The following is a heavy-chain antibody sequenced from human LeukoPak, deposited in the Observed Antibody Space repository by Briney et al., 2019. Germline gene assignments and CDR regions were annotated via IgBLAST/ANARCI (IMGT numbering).Heavy chain of an antibody. J-gene: IGHJ1*01. CDR3: AREAYSSSWYGYFQH. Sequence: PSETLSLTCTVSGGSIGSYYWTWIRQPAGKGLEWIGRIYSSGSTNYNPSLKSRVTMSVNTSKNQFSLRLTSVTAADTAVYYCAREAYSSSWYGYFQHWGQGTLVTVSS. CDR1: GGSIGSYY. D-gene: IGHD6-13*01. V-gene: IGHV4-4*07. CDR2: IYSSGST.